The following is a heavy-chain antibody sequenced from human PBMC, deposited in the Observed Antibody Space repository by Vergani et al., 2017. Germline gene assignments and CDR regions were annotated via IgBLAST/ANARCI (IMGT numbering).Heavy chain of an antibody. D-gene: IGHD3-3*01. Sequence: QVQLVQSGAEVKKPGSSVKVSCKASGGTFSSYAISWVRQAPGQGLEWMGGIIPIFGTANYAQKLQGRVTMTTDTSTSTAYMELRSLRSDDTAVYYCARGFGVVIYYFDYWGQGTLVTVSS. V-gene: IGHV1-69*06. CDR2: IIPIFGTA. CDR3: ARGFGVVIYYFDY. CDR1: GGTFSSYA. J-gene: IGHJ4*02.